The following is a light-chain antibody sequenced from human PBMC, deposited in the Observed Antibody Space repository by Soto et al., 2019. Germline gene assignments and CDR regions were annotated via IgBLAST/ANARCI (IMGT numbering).Light chain of an antibody. Sequence: QSALTQPASVSGSPGQSITISCTGTSSDVGSYNYVSWYQQHPGKAPKLMIYEVSNRPSGVSNRFSGSKSGNTASLTISGLQAEDEADYYCSSYTSSSPYVFGTGTQLTVL. CDR2: EVS. J-gene: IGLJ1*01. CDR3: SSYTSSSPYV. V-gene: IGLV2-14*01. CDR1: SSDVGSYNY.